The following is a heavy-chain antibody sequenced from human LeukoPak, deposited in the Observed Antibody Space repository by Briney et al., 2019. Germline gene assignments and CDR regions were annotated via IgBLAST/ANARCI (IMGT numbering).Heavy chain of an antibody. CDR2: IYPNSGGT. V-gene: IGHV1-2*02. D-gene: IGHD2-21*02. CDR3: ARDPLGDDVDY. CDR1: VYTFTGDF. J-gene: IGHJ4*02. Sequence: GSVKDSRMASVYTFTGDFMHAMRPAPGQGVEWMGWIYPNSGGTNYAQKLQGGVTLTRETSIRTAYMELSRLRSDGTPVYYCARDPLGDDVDYWGQGTLVTVSS.